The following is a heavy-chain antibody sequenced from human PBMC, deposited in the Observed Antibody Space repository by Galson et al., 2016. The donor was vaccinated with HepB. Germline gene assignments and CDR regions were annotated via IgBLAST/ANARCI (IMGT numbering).Heavy chain of an antibody. CDR3: ARQGGSFQFDY. CDR1: GGSISSYY. Sequence: ETLSLTCNVSGGSISSYYLSWIRQPPGKGLEWIAYISDSGSTNYSPSLGSRVTCSLDTSKNQFSLNLSSVTAADTAVYYCARQGGSFQFDYWGQGVQVSVSS. CDR2: ISDSGST. D-gene: IGHD1-26*01. J-gene: IGHJ4*02. V-gene: IGHV4-59*08.